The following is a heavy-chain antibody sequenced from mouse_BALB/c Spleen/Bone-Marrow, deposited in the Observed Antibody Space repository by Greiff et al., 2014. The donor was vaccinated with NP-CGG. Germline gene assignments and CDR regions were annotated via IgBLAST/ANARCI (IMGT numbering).Heavy chain of an antibody. CDR1: GYSFSSYW. CDR3: TRRWLLHGFYAMDY. V-gene: IGHV1-5*01. D-gene: IGHD2-3*01. Sequence: VQLQQSGTVLARPGASVKMSCKASGYSFSSYWMHWVKQRPGRGLEWIGAIHPGNSDTSYNQKFKGKAKLTAVTPASTAYMELSSLTNEDSAVYYCTRRWLLHGFYAMDYWGQGTSVTVSS. J-gene: IGHJ4*01. CDR2: IHPGNSDT.